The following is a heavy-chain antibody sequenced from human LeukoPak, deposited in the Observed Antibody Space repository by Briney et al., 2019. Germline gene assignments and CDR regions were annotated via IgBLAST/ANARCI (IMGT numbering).Heavy chain of an antibody. CDR1: GFTVSSNY. D-gene: IGHD3-16*01. J-gene: IGHJ3*02. Sequence: GGSLRLSCAASGFTVSSNYMSWVRHAPGKGVEWVSVIYSGGSTYYADSLKPRFTISTHNSKNTLYLQMNSLRAEDTAVYYCARETMISYAFDIWGQGTMVTVSS. CDR2: IYSGGST. V-gene: IGHV3-53*01. CDR3: ARETMISYAFDI.